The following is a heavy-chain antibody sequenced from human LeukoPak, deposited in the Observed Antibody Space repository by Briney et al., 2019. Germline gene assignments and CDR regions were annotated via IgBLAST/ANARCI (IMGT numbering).Heavy chain of an antibody. CDR3: ARHADGEYDRDY. D-gene: IGHD4-17*01. V-gene: IGHV4-59*08. Sequence: SETLSLTCTVSGGSISSYYWSWIRQPPGKGLEWIGYIYYSGSTNYNPSLKSRVTISVDTSKNQFSLKLSSVTAADTAVYYCARHADGEYDRDYWGEGTLVTVSS. CDR1: GGSISSYY. J-gene: IGHJ4*02. CDR2: IYYSGST.